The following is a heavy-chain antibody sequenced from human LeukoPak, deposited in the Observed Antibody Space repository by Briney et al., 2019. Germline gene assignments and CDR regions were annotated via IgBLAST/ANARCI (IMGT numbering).Heavy chain of an antibody. D-gene: IGHD6-6*01. V-gene: IGHV4-59*01. CDR1: GGSISSYY. CDR3: ARVYSSSCFDY. Sequence: SETLSLTCTVSGGSISSYYWSWIRQPPGKGLEWIGYIYYSGSTNYNPYLKSRVTISVDTSKNQFSLKLSSVTAADTAVYYCARVYSSSCFDYWGQGTLVTVSS. J-gene: IGHJ4*02. CDR2: IYYSGST.